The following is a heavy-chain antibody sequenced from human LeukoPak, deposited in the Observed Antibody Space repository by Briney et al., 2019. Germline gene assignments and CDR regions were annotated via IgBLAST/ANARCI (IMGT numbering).Heavy chain of an antibody. V-gene: IGHV3-33*01. D-gene: IGHD2/OR15-2a*01. CDR1: GFTFSSYG. J-gene: IGHJ5*02. Sequence: GGSLRLSCAASGFTFSSYGMHWVRQAPGEGLEWVAVIWYDGSNKYYADSVKGRFTISRDNSKNTLYLQMNSLRAEDTAVYYCARDRAGQRYFLYNWFDPWGQGTLVTVSS. CDR3: ARDRAGQRYFLYNWFDP. CDR2: IWYDGSNK.